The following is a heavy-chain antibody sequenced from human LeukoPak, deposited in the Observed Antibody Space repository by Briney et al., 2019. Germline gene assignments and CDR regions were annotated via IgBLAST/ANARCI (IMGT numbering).Heavy chain of an antibody. Sequence: GESLKISCKGLGYSFSTYWNAWVRQAPGKGLEWVSAISGSGGSTYYADSVKGRFTISRDDSKNTLYLQMNSLRAEDTAVYYCVKDLGRYRNNCFDYWGQGTLVTVSS. CDR3: VKDLGRYRNNCFDY. V-gene: IGHV3-23*01. CDR1: GYSFSTYW. J-gene: IGHJ4*02. D-gene: IGHD1-26*01. CDR2: ISGSGGST.